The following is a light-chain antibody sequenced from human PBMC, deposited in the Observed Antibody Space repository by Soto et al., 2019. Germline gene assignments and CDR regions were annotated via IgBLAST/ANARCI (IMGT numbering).Light chain of an antibody. CDR1: SSNIGSNY. J-gene: IGLJ2*01. Sequence: QSVLTQPPSASWTPGQRVTISCSGSSSNIGSNYVYWYQQLPGTAPKLLIYRNNQRPSGVTDRFCATKAGTSAALAISGLRSEDESDYYCAAWDDSLRGTVFGGGTKLTVL. CDR3: AAWDDSLRGTV. CDR2: RNN. V-gene: IGLV1-47*01.